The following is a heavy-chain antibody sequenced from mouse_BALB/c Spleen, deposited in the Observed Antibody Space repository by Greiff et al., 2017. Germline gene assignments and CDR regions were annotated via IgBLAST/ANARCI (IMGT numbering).Heavy chain of an antibody. CDR2: IYPGNSDT. V-gene: IGHV1-5*01. J-gene: IGHJ4*01. D-gene: IGHD1-2*01. CDR3: TKFITTATFAMDY. Sequence: EVQLQQSGTVLARPGASVKMSCKASGYTFTSYWMHWVKQRPGQGLEWIGAIYPGNSDTSYNQKFKGKAKLTAVTSTSTAYMELSSLTNEDSAVYYCTKFITTATFAMDYWGQGTSVTVSS. CDR1: GYTFTSYW.